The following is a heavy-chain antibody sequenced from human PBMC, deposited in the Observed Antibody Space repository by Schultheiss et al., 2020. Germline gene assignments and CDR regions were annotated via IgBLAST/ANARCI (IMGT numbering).Heavy chain of an antibody. CDR2: IYTSGST. V-gene: IGHV4-61*02. Sequence: SETLSLTCTVSGGSISSGSYYWSWIRQPAGKGLEWIGRIYTSGSTNYNPSLKSRVTISVDTSKNQFSLKLSSVTAADTAVYYCARVGSSSHFDYWGQGTLVTVSS. D-gene: IGHD6-6*01. CDR1: GGSISSGSYY. J-gene: IGHJ4*02. CDR3: ARVGSSSHFDY.